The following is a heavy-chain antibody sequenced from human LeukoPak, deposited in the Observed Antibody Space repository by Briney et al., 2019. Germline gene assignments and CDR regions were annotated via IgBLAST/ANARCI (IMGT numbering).Heavy chain of an antibody. V-gene: IGHV4-34*01. CDR1: GGSFSGYY. Sequence: PSETLSLTCAVYGGSFSGYYWSWIRQPPGKGLEWIGEINHSGSTNYNPSLKSRVTISVDTSKNQFSLKLSSVTAADTAVYYCARGVVAATWFVFRYYMDVWGKGTTVTVSS. D-gene: IGHD2-15*01. J-gene: IGHJ6*03. CDR2: INHSGST. CDR3: ARGVVAATWFVFRYYMDV.